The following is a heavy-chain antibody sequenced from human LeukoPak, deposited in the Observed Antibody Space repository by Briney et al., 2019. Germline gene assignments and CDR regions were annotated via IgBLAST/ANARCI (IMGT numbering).Heavy chain of an antibody. CDR3: ARHADYHILTGFDY. Sequence: LGESLKISCKGSGYNFTNYWISWVRQMPGKGLEWMGRIDPSNSYTNYSPPFPGHVTISSDRSISTAYLQWNSLKASDTAMYYCARHADYHILTGFDYWGQGTLVTVS. CDR1: GYNFTNYW. D-gene: IGHD3-9*01. CDR2: IDPSNSYT. V-gene: IGHV5-10-1*01. J-gene: IGHJ4*02.